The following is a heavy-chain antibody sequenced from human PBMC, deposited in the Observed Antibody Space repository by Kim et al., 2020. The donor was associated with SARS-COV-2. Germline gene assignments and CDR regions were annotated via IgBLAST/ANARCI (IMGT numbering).Heavy chain of an antibody. D-gene: IGHD3-16*01. CDR3: ARPYRGGSFDI. V-gene: IGHV3-7*01. Sequence: GGSLRLSCAASGFTFSSYWMSWVRQAPGKGLEWVASIKQDASVISYVDSVRGRFTISRDNAKNSLSLQRDSLRAEDTALYFCARPYRGGSFDIWGQGTMV. CDR1: GFTFSSYW. CDR2: IKQDASVI. J-gene: IGHJ3*02.